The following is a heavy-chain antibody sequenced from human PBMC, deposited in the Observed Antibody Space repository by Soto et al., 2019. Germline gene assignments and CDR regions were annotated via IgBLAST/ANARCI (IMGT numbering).Heavy chain of an antibody. V-gene: IGHV1-2*04. Sequence: ASVKVSCKASGYTFTGYYMHWVRQAPGQGLEWMGWINPNSGGTNYAQKFQGWVTMTRDTSISTAYMELSRLRSDDTAVYYCANAGSSSWYFDYWGQGTLVTVSS. CDR1: GYTFTGYY. CDR3: ANAGSSSWYFDY. D-gene: IGHD6-13*01. J-gene: IGHJ4*02. CDR2: INPNSGGT.